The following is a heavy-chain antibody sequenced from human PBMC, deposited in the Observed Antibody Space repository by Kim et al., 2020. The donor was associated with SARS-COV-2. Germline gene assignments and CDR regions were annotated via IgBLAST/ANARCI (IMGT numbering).Heavy chain of an antibody. J-gene: IGHJ4*02. Sequence: SVKVSCKASGGTFSSYAISWVRQAPGQGLEWMGGIIPIFGTANYAQKFQGRVTITADESTSTAYMELSSLRSEDTAVYYCARDKTRSVWSFLMDYWGQGTLVTVSS. D-gene: IGHD6-19*01. CDR1: GGTFSSYA. CDR2: IIPIFGTA. V-gene: IGHV1-69*13. CDR3: ARDKTRSVWSFLMDY.